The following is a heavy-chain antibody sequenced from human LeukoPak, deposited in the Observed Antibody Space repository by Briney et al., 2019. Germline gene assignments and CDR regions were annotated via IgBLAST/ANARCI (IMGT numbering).Heavy chain of an antibody. Sequence: GGSLRLSCAASGFTFNSYAMTWVRQAPGKGLEWVSVISDSGGRIYYADSVKGRFTISRDDSKNTLYLHMNSLRAEDTAVYYCAKVLIWTYGSGNYYKGAFDIWGQGTMVTVFS. V-gene: IGHV3-23*01. CDR2: ISDSGGRI. CDR3: AKVLIWTYGSGNYYKGAFDI. J-gene: IGHJ3*02. CDR1: GFTFNSYA. D-gene: IGHD3-10*01.